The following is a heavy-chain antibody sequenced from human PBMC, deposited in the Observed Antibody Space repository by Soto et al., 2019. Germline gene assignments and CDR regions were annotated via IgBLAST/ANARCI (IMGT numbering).Heavy chain of an antibody. Sequence: LRLSCEVSGFTFSMYSMSWVRQSPGKGLEWVAKIPQDGVDGHYADSVKGRFTISRDNGKNSLYLQLNNLRAEDTAVYYCARDHLILPAHDFFYGSDVWGRGATVTVSS. CDR2: IPQDGVDG. J-gene: IGHJ6*02. V-gene: IGHV3-7*03. CDR3: ARDHLILPAHDFFYGSDV. CDR1: GFTFSMYS. D-gene: IGHD2-21*02.